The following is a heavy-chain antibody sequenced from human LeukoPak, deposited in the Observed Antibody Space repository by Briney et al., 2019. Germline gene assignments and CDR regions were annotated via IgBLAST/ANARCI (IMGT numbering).Heavy chain of an antibody. D-gene: IGHD5-18*01. CDR3: ARGPGYIYGSFDTFDV. V-gene: IGHV3-7*05. CDR2: IKQDGSEK. CDR1: GFTFSNVW. Sequence: PGGSLRLSCEASGFTFSNVWMSWVRQAPGKGLEWVANIKQDGSEKYYVESVKGRFTISSDKAKSSVYLQMNSLRAEDTAIYYCARGPGYIYGSFDTFDVWGQGTMVTVSS. J-gene: IGHJ3*01.